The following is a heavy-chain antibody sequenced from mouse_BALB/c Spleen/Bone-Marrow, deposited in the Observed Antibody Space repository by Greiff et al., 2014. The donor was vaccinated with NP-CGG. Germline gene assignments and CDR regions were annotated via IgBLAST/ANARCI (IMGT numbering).Heavy chain of an antibody. J-gene: IGHJ2*01. D-gene: IGHD1-2*01. V-gene: IGHV1S29*02. CDR1: GYTFTDYN. CDR2: IYPHNGGN. Sequence: EVQLVESGPELVKPGASVEISCKASGYTFTDYNMHWVKQSHGKSLEWIVYIYPHNGGNGYNQKFKNKATLTVDSSSSTAYMELRSLTSEDSAVYYCARSRGTTATTYYFDYWGQGTTLTVSS. CDR3: ARSRGTTATTYYFDY.